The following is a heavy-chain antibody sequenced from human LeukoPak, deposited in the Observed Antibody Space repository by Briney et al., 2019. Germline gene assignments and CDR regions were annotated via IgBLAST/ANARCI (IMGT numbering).Heavy chain of an antibody. D-gene: IGHD3-16*01. J-gene: IGHJ6*02. Sequence: GGSLRLSCAASGFTFSNAWMSWVRQAPGKGLEWVGRIKSKTVGGTTDYAAPVKGRFTISRDDSKNTLYLQMNSLKTEDTAVYYCSTDSDGGGFSYYYGMDVWGQGTTVTVSS. CDR3: STDSDGGGFSYYYGMDV. CDR1: GFTFSNAW. V-gene: IGHV3-15*01. CDR2: IKSKTVGGTT.